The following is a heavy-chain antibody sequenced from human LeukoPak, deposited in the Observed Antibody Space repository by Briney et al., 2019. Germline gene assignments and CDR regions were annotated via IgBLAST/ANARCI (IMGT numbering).Heavy chain of an antibody. D-gene: IGHD1-26*01. CDR3: TTRSGSYYY. CDR1: GFIVSSNY. J-gene: IGHJ4*02. V-gene: IGHV3-53*01. Sequence: GGSLRLSCAASGFIVSSNYMSWVRQVPGKGLKWVSVIHSGGDTYYADSVKGRFTISRDTSKNTLYLQANSLRAEDTALYYCTTRSGSYYYWGQGTLVTVFS. CDR2: IHSGGDT.